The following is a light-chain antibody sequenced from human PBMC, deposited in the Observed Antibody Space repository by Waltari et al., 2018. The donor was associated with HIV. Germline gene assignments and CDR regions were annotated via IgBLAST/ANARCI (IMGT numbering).Light chain of an antibody. Sequence: IVVTQSPLSLPVTPGEPASISCTSNQSLLYTNGYNYLAWYLQKPGQSPQLLIYLGSNRASGVPDRFSGSGSGTHFTLKISKLQTEDVGVYYCMQALQIPWTFGLGTKVEIK. CDR3: MQALQIPWT. V-gene: IGKV2-28*01. CDR1: QSLLYTNGYNY. CDR2: LGS. J-gene: IGKJ1*01.